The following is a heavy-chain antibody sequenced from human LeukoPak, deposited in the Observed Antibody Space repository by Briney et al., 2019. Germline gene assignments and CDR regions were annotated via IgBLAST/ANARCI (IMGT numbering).Heavy chain of an antibody. Sequence: AGGSPRLSCAASGFTFSSYWMSWVRQAPGKGLEWVANIKQDGSEKYYVDSVKGRFTISRDNAKNSLYLQMNSLRAEDTAVYYCARDSPYYDYVWGSYRPYWGQGTLVTVSS. CDR3: ARDSPYYDYVWGSYRPY. J-gene: IGHJ4*02. D-gene: IGHD3-16*02. CDR1: GFTFSSYW. V-gene: IGHV3-7*03. CDR2: IKQDGSEK.